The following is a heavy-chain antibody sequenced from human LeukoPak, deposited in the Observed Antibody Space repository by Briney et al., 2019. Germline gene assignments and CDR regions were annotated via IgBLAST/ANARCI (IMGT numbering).Heavy chain of an antibody. J-gene: IGHJ6*03. V-gene: IGHV4-38-2*02. CDR2: FHHSGST. CDR3: AINGVVYCYYMDV. Sequence: SETLSLTCTDSGYSLSSGYYWGWIRQPPGKGLEWIGRFHHSGSTFFKPFLKSRVNITGDTSKNQFSLKLSSVTAADTAVYYCAINGVVYCYYMDVWGKGTTVTVSS. CDR1: GYSLSSGYY.